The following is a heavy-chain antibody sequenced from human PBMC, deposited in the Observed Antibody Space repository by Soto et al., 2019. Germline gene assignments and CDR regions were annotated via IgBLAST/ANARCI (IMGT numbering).Heavy chain of an antibody. CDR3: ARAAAVYYYGMEV. J-gene: IGHJ6*04. Sequence: SETLSLTCAVSGGSISSGGYSRSWIQHPPGKGLEWIGYIYHSGSTYYNPSLKSRVTISVDRSKNQFSLKLSSVTAADTAVYYCARAAAVYYYGMEVWGDGTTVSVSP. D-gene: IGHD6-13*01. CDR1: GGSISSGGYS. CDR2: IYHSGST. V-gene: IGHV4-30-2*01.